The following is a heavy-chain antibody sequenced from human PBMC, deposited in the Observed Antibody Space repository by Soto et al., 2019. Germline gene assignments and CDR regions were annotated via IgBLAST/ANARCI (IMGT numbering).Heavy chain of an antibody. D-gene: IGHD3-3*01. J-gene: IGHJ6*03. CDR1: GYTFTSYD. CDR3: ARLESQQNEVGYYYYYMDV. V-gene: IGHV1-8*01. CDR2: MNPNSGNT. Sequence: QVQLVQSGAEVKKPGASVKVSCKASGYTFTSYDINWVRQATGQGLEWMGWMNPNSGNTGYAQKFQGRVTMTRNTSISTAYMELSSLRSEDTAVYYCARLESQQNEVGYYYYYMDVWGKGTTITVSS.